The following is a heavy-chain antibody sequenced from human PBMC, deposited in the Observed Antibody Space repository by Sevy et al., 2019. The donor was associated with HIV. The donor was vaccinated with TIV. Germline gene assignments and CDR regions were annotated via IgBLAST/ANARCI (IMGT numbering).Heavy chain of an antibody. D-gene: IGHD3-10*01. CDR3: GREMISMVPGVPDAFDI. J-gene: IGHJ3*02. V-gene: IGHV3-74*03. CDR1: GFTFSTYW. CDR2: INSDGSNT. Sequence: GGSLRLSCPASGFTFSTYWMHWVRQVPGKGLVWVSRINSDGSNTKYADSVKGRFTTSRDNAKNTVYLQMNSLRADDTALYFCGREMISMVPGVPDAFDIWGHGTMVTVSS.